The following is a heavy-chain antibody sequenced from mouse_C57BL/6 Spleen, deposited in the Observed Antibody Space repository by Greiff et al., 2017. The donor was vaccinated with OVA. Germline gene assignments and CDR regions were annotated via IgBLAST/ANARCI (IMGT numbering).Heavy chain of an antibody. CDR2: ISSGSSTI. CDR1: GFTFSDYG. CDR3: ARMRFAY. J-gene: IGHJ3*01. V-gene: IGHV5-17*01. Sequence: VQLKESGGGLVKPGGSLKLSCAASGFTFSDYGMHWVRQAPEKGLEWVAYISSGSSTIYYADTVKGRFTISRDNAKNTLFLQMTSLRSEDTAMYYCARMRFAYWGQGTLVTVSA.